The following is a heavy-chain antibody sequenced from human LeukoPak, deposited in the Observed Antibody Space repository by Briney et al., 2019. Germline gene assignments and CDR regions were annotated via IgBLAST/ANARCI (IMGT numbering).Heavy chain of an antibody. CDR1: GYTFIDHY. V-gene: IGHV1-2*06. CDR2: INPKNGGT. Sequence: GASVKVSCKASGYTFIDHYMHWVRQAPGQGLEWIGRINPKNGGTKYAQKFQGRVTMTTDTSINTAYMELSGLTSDDTAVYYCARVVSLSWLDFRGQGTLVTVSS. D-gene: IGHD3/OR15-3a*01. CDR3: ARVVSLSWLDF. J-gene: IGHJ4*02.